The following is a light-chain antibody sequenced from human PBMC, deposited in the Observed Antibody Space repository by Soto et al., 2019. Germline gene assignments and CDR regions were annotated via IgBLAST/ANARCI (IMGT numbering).Light chain of an antibody. Sequence: DIVMTQSPDSLAVSLGERATINCKSSQSVSYSSNNNNYLAWYQQKPGQPPKLLIYWASTRESGVPDRFSGSGSGTDFTLPISSLQAEDVAVYYCQQYYSTPLTFGGGTKVEIK. CDR2: WAS. CDR1: QSVSYSSNNNNY. J-gene: IGKJ4*01. V-gene: IGKV4-1*01. CDR3: QQYYSTPLT.